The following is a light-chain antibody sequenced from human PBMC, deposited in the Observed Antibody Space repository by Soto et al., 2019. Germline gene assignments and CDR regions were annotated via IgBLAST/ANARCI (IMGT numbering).Light chain of an antibody. CDR1: QSISSY. CDR3: QKSYGTPWT. Sequence: DIQMTQSPSSLSASIGDRVTITCRASQSISSYLNWYQQKPGKAPKLLIYAASSLQSGVPSRFSGSGSGTDFTLTISSLQPEDFATYYCQKSYGTPWTFGQGTKVDIK. V-gene: IGKV1-39*01. CDR2: AAS. J-gene: IGKJ1*01.